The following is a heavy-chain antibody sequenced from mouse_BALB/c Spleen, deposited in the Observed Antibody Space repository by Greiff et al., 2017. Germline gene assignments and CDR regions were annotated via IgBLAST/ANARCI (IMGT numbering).Heavy chain of an antibody. D-gene: IGHD2-1*01. Sequence: EVQLQESGPELVKPGASVKISCKASGYTFTDYNMHWVKQSHGKSLEWIGDIYPYNGGTGYNQKFKSKATLTADNSSSTAYMELRSLTSEDSAVYYCARSYGNFDYWGQGTTLTVSA. CDR1: GYTFTDYN. J-gene: IGHJ2*01. V-gene: IGHV1S29*02. CDR3: ARSYGNFDY. CDR2: IYPYNGGT.